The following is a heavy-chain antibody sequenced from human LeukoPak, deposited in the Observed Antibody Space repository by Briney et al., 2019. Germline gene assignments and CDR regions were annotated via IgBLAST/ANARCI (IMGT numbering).Heavy chain of an antibody. V-gene: IGHV1-18*01. Sequence: ASVKASCKASGGTFSSYAITWVRQAPGQGLEWLGWISAYNGNIDYAQKLQGRVTLTTDTSTSTAYMEVRSLRSDDTAVYYCASMSGYYPSYYFDYWGQGTLVTVSS. CDR1: GGTFSSYA. J-gene: IGHJ4*02. CDR2: ISAYNGNI. CDR3: ASMSGYYPSYYFDY. D-gene: IGHD3-3*01.